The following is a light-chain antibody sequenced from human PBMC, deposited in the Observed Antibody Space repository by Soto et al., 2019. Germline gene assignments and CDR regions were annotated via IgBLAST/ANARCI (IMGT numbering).Light chain of an antibody. J-gene: IGKJ5*01. V-gene: IGKV3-11*01. Sequence: VLTQSPATLSLSPGERATLSCRASQSVSSYLAWYQQKPGQAPRLLIYDASNRATGIPARFSGSGSGTDFTLTISSLEPEDFAVYYCQQRSNWPPPITFGQGTRLEIK. CDR1: QSVSSY. CDR2: DAS. CDR3: QQRSNWPPPIT.